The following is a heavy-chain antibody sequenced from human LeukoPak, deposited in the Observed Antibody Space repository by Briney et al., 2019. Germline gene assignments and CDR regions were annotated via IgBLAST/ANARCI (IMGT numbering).Heavy chain of an antibody. V-gene: IGHV4-34*01. CDR3: ARVGFMSSSVY. J-gene: IGHJ4*02. CDR2: INHSGST. CDR1: GGSFSGYY. D-gene: IGHD6-13*01. Sequence: KPSETLSLTCAVYGGSFSGYYWSWIRQPPGKGLEWIGEINHSGSTNYNPSLKSRVTISVDTSKNQFSLKLSSVTAADTAVYYCARVGFMSSSVYWGQGTLVTVSS.